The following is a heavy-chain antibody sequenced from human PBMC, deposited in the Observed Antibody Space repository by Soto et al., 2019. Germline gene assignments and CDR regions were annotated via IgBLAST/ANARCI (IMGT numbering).Heavy chain of an antibody. D-gene: IGHD4-4*01. J-gene: IGHJ3*01. V-gene: IGHV5-51*01. Sequence: PGESLKISCKGSGYSFTSYWIGWVRQMPGKGLEWMGIIYPGDSDIRYSPSFQGQVTISADKSIDTAYLQWISLKASDTAMYFCERQESNTGHDAFDFWGQGTMVTVS. CDR1: GYSFTSYW. CDR2: IYPGDSDI. CDR3: ERQESNTGHDAFDF.